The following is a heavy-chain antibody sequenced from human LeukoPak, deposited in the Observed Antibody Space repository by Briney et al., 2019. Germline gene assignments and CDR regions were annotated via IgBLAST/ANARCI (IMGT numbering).Heavy chain of an antibody. D-gene: IGHD1-1*01. CDR3: AGDRGNDFLDY. J-gene: IGHJ4*02. V-gene: IGHV3-33*01. CDR2: IWSDGSSE. Sequence: GRSLRLSCVVSGVSLSSHGIHWVRQAPGKGLEWVAFIWSDGSSEYYADSVKGRFTVSRDNSKNTVYLQINGLRVEDTAVYHCAGDRGNDFLDYWGQGTLATVSS. CDR1: GVSLSSHG.